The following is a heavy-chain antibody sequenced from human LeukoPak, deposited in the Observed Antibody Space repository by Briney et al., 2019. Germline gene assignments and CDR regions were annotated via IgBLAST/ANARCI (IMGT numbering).Heavy chain of an antibody. D-gene: IGHD3-22*01. CDR3: ASSLKYYYDSSGYYSYPFDY. J-gene: IGHJ4*02. CDR2: INHSGST. Sequence: SETLSLTCAVYGGSFSGYYWSWIRQPPGKGLEWIGEINHSGSTNYNPSLKSRVTISVDTSKNQFSLKLSSVTAADTAVYYCASSLKYYYDSSGYYSYPFDYWGQGTLVTVSS. V-gene: IGHV4-34*01. CDR1: GGSFSGYY.